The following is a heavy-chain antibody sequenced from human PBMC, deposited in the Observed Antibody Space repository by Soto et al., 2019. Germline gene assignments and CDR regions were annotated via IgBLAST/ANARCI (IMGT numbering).Heavy chain of an antibody. CDR2: ISYDGSNE. Sequence: QVQLVESGGGVVQPGRSLRLSCAASGFTFSSYGMHWVRQAPGKGLEWGAVISYDGSNEYYADSVKGRFTISRDNSKNTLYLQMNSLRAEDTAVYYCAKDFGFWSGYLFDYWGQGTLVTVSS. V-gene: IGHV3-30*18. J-gene: IGHJ4*02. CDR3: AKDFGFWSGYLFDY. D-gene: IGHD3-3*01. CDR1: GFTFSSYG.